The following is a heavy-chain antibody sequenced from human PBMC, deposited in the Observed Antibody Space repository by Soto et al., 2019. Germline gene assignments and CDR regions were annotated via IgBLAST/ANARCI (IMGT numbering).Heavy chain of an antibody. CDR2: IKSKSDGGTT. CDR1: GFTFTNAW. CDR3: TTDIEGGATFDY. J-gene: IGHJ4*02. V-gene: IGHV3-15*01. D-gene: IGHD3-16*01. Sequence: EVQLVESGGGLVKPGGSLRLSCAASGFTFTNAWMSWVRQAPGKGLEWVGRIKSKSDGGTTDYAAPVKGRFTISRDDSRNTLYLQMNSLKTEDTAVYYCTTDIEGGATFDYWGQGTLVTVSS.